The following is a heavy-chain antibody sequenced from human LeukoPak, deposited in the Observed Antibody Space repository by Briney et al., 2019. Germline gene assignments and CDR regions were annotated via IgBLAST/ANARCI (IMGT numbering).Heavy chain of an antibody. CDR1: GYTFTSYD. CDR3: ARASGETYYYDSTGYHAFDI. Sequence: GASVKASCKASGYTFTSYDMHWVRQAPGQGLEWMGIINLSGGSTSYAQKFQGRVTMTRDMSTSTVYTELSSLRSEDTAVYYCARASGETYYYDSTGYHAFDIWGQGTMVTVSS. J-gene: IGHJ3*02. V-gene: IGHV1-46*01. D-gene: IGHD3-22*01. CDR2: INLSGGST.